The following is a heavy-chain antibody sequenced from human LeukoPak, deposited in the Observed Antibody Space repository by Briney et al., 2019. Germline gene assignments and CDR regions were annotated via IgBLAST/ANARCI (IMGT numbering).Heavy chain of an antibody. CDR1: GFIFSSYA. D-gene: IGHD3-10*01. V-gene: IGHV3-23*01. Sequence: PGGSLRLSCAASGFIFSSYAMSWVRQAPGKGLEWVSAVTGSGDSTYYADSVKGRSTVSRDNSKNTLYLRMNSLRAEDTAVYYCAKARLVRGVIMTPFYFDYWGQGTLDTLSS. J-gene: IGHJ4*02. CDR3: AKARLVRGVIMTPFYFDY. CDR2: VTGSGDST.